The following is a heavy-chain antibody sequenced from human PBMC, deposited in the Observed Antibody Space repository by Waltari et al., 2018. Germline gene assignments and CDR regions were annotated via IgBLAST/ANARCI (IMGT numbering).Heavy chain of an antibody. CDR1: GFTFCSYW. CDR3: TRALSGSFPY. V-gene: IGHV3-74*01. J-gene: IGHJ4*02. Sequence: EVQLVESGGGSVQPGGSLRLSCAASGFTFCSYWMDWVRQAPGKGLVWVSRINTDGSSTSYADSVKGRFTISRDNAKNTLYLQMNSLRAEDTAVYYCTRALSGSFPYWGQGTLVTVSS. D-gene: IGHD1-26*01. CDR2: INTDGSST.